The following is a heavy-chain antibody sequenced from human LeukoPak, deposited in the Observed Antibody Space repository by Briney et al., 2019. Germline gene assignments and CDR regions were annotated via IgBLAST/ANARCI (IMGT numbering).Heavy chain of an antibody. CDR1: GFTFSSYW. CDR3: ARGGPDHAFDV. D-gene: IGHD1-14*01. J-gene: IGHJ3*01. CDR2: VDSGGTNT. Sequence: AGGSLRLSCAASGFTFSSYWMHWVRQAPGKGLVWVSRVDSGGTNTIYADYVQGRFTISRDNAKNSLYLQINSLRAEDTALYYCARGGPDHAFDVWGQGTMVTVSS. V-gene: IGHV3-74*01.